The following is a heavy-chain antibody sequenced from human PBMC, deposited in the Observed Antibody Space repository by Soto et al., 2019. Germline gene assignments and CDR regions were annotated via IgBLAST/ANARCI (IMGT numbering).Heavy chain of an antibody. CDR3: VKLAEYGVDEG. J-gene: IGHJ4*02. CDR2: ISDDGRST. Sequence: PGGSLRLSCSVSGFTFSMYSMHWIRQAPGKGLEYASAISDDGRSTYYADSVKGRYTISRDNSNNAVFLQMSSLRPDDTAVYYCVKLAEYGVDEGWGLGTLVTV. V-gene: IGHV3-64D*06. D-gene: IGHD4-17*01. CDR1: GFTFSMYS.